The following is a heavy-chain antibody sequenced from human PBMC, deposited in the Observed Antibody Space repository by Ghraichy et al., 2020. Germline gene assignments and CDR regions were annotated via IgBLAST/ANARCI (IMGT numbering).Heavy chain of an antibody. J-gene: IGHJ4*02. D-gene: IGHD3-16*01. CDR2: VYYIGTT. V-gene: IGHV4-39*01. CDR3: ARHGGTSKIFDN. CDR1: GGAISSGSYY. Sequence: SETLSLSCTVSGGAISSGSYYWAWIRQPPGQGLEWIGTVYYIGTTYYKSSLKGRISISVDTSKNQFSLRLISVTAADTGVYYCARHGGTSKIFDNWGPGTLVTVSS.